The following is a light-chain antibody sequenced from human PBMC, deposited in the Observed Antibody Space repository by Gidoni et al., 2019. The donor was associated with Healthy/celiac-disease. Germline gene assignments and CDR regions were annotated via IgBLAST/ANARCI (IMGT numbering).Light chain of an antibody. Sequence: AIQMTQSPSSLSASVGDRVTITSRASQVIRNDLGWYQQKPGKAPKLLIYAASSLQSGVPSRFSGSGSGTDFTLTISSLQPEDFAPYFCLQDYNYPITFGQGTRLEIK. CDR1: QVIRND. J-gene: IGKJ5*01. V-gene: IGKV1-6*01. CDR3: LQDYNYPIT. CDR2: AAS.